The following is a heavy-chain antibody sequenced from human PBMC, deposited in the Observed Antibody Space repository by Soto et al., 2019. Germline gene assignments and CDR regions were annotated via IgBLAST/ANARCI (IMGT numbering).Heavy chain of an antibody. V-gene: IGHV3-64*01. Sequence: EVQLVESGGGLVQPGGSLRLSCAASGFTFSSYAMHWVRQAPGKGLECVSAINSNGGSTYYANSVKGRFTISRDNSKNTLYLQMGSLGAEDMAVYYCSRLGTTYYFDYWGQGTLVTVSS. CDR2: INSNGGST. J-gene: IGHJ4*02. CDR1: GFTFSSYA. CDR3: SRLGTTYYFDY. D-gene: IGHD4-17*01.